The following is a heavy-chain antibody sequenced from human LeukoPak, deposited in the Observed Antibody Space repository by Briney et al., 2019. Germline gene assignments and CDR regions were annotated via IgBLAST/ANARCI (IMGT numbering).Heavy chain of an antibody. CDR3: AKDQSTIVVVPAATDY. D-gene: IGHD2-2*01. CDR2: IRYDGSNK. CDR1: GFTFSSYG. Sequence: GGSLRLSCAASGFTFSSYGMHWVRRAPGKGLEWVAFIRYDGSNKYYADSVKGRFTISRDNSKNTLYLQMNSLRAEDTAVYYCAKDQSTIVVVPAATDYWGQGTLVTVS. V-gene: IGHV3-30*02. J-gene: IGHJ4*02.